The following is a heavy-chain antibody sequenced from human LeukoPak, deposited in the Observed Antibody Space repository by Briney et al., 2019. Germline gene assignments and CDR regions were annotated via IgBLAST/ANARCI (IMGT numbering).Heavy chain of an antibody. V-gene: IGHV1-69*13. D-gene: IGHD3-10*01. CDR2: IIPIFGTA. J-gene: IGHJ3*02. Sequence: ASVNVSCKASGGTFSSYAISWVRQAPGQGLEWMGGIIPIFGTANYAQKFQGRVTITADESTSTAYMELSSLRSEDTAVYYCTGEFEAFDIWGQGTMVTVSS. CDR1: GGTFSSYA. CDR3: TGEFEAFDI.